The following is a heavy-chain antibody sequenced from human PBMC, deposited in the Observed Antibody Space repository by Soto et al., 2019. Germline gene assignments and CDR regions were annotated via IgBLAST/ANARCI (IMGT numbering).Heavy chain of an antibody. CDR3: AKEKDYDFVWGSDRYTSDS. J-gene: IGHJ4*02. CDR2: ISGSSGT. CDR1: GFTLTNET. D-gene: IGHD3-16*02. Sequence: EVQLVESGGGLVKPGGSLRLSCTVLGFTLTNETMNWVRQAPGKGLEWVSAISGSSGTFYADSVKGRFDISRDNSKNTVYLQMNNLRVDDTAIYYCAKEKDYDFVWGSDRYTSDSWGQGTLVTVSS. V-gene: IGHV3-23*04.